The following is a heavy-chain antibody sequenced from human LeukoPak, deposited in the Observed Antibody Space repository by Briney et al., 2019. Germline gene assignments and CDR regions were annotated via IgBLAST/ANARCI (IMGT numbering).Heavy chain of an antibody. CDR2: INPSGGST. CDR3: ARAEPHSGLLNSGYVH. J-gene: IGHJ4*02. Sequence: GASVKVSCKASGYTFTSYYMHWVRQAPGQGLEWMGIINPSGGSTSYAQKFQGRVTMTRDMSTSTVYMELSSLRSEDTAVYYCARAEPHSGLLNSGYVHWGQGTLVTVSS. CDR1: GYTFTSYY. V-gene: IGHV1-46*01. D-gene: IGHD5-12*01.